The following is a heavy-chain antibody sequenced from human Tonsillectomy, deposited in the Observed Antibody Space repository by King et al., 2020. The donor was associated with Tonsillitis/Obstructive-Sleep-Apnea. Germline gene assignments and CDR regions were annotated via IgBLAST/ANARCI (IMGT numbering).Heavy chain of an antibody. V-gene: IGHV3-64D*06. D-gene: IGHD2-2*01. CDR2: ISGNGGST. CDR1: GFTFSSYA. J-gene: IGHJ3*02. CDR3: VKDGGHCSSTSCSLDAFDI. Sequence: VQLVESGGGLVQPGGSLRLSCSASGFTFSSYAMHWVRQAPGKGLEYVSAISGNGGSTYYADSVKGRFTISRDNSKNTMYLQMSSLRAEDTAVYYCVKDGGHCSSTSCSLDAFDIWGPGTMVTVSS.